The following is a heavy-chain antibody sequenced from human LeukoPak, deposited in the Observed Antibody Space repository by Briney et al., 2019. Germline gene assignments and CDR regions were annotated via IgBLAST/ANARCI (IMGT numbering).Heavy chain of an antibody. CDR3: ARGIDI. CDR2: INQDGTEK. J-gene: IGHJ3*02. Sequence: GGSLRLSCAASGFTFSGYSMNWVRQAPGKGLEWVANINQDGTEKYYVDSVKGRFTISRDNAKNSLYLQMNSLRAEDTAIYYCARGIDIWGQGTMVTVSS. CDR1: GFTFSGYS. V-gene: IGHV3-7*01.